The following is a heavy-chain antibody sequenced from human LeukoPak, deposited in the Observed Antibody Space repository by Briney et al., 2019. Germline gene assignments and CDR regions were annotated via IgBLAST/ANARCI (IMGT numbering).Heavy chain of an antibody. D-gene: IGHD4-17*01. J-gene: IGHJ3*01. V-gene: IGHV4-59*08. CDR3: ARSYGDYITGAYAFDV. CDR1: GGSISNYY. Sequence: PSETLSLTCTVSGGSISNYYWSWLRQPPEKGLEWIGYIYYSGSTNYNPSLKSRLTISVDTSKNQFSLKLSSVTAADTAVYYCARSYGDYITGAYAFDVWGQGTMVTVSS. CDR2: IYYSGST.